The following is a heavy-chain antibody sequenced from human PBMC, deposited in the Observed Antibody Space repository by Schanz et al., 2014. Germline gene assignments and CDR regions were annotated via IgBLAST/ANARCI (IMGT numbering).Heavy chain of an antibody. J-gene: IGHJ4*02. CDR1: GFTASIHS. V-gene: IGHV3-21*02. Sequence: EVQLVESGGGLVKPGGSLRLSCGVSGFTASIHSMNWVRQAPGKGLEWVSSISSRSSHIYYADSVKGRFTVSRDNAKNSVYLQMNGLRVEDTAVYYCARIGGSVFDYWAQGTLVTVSS. D-gene: IGHD3-10*01. CDR2: ISSRSSHI. CDR3: ARIGGSVFDY.